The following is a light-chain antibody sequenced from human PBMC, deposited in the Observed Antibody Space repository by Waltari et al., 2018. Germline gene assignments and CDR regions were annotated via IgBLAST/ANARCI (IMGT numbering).Light chain of an antibody. CDR3: QQYGNPPRT. V-gene: IGKV3-20*01. CDR2: DAS. J-gene: IGKJ1*01. Sequence: ETVLTQSPGTLSLSPGERATLSCRASQSVASRHLAWYQQKPGQAPMLLIYDASSRATGIPDRCSGSGSGTDFTLTITRLEPEDFAVYYCQQYGNPPRTFGQGTDVEIK. CDR1: QSVASRH.